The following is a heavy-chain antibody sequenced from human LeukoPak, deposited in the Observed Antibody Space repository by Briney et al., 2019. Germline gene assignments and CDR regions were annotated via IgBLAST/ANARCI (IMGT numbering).Heavy chain of an antibody. CDR1: GGSISSYY. CDR2: IYTSGST. D-gene: IGHD3-22*01. Sequence: SETLSLTCTVSGGSISSYYWSWIRQPAGKGLEWIGRIYTSGSTNYNPSLKSRVTMSVDTSKNQFSLKLSSVTAADTAVYCCARGHDSSGYPYYFDYWGQGTLVTVSS. V-gene: IGHV4-4*07. CDR3: ARGHDSSGYPYYFDY. J-gene: IGHJ4*02.